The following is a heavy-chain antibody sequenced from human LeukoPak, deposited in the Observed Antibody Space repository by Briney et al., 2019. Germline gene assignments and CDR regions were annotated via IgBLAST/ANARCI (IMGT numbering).Heavy chain of an antibody. CDR1: GFTFGDYA. V-gene: IGHV3-49*04. J-gene: IGHJ4*02. CDR2: IRSTVYGGTP. Sequence: GRSLRLSCTTSGFTFGDYAMTWVRQAPGKGLEWVGFIRSTVYGGTPEYAASVKGRFTISRDDSKGIAYLQMNSLKTEDTAVYYCTRDQTPYYWGQGTLVTVSS. CDR3: TRDQTPYY.